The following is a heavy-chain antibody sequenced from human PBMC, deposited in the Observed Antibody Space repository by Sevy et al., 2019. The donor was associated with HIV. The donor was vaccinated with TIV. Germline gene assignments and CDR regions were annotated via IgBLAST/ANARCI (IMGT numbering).Heavy chain of an antibody. CDR1: GFTFSSYA. V-gene: IGHV3-30-3*01. CDR2: ISYDGINK. Sequence: GGSLRLSCAASGFTFSSYAMHWVRQAPGKGLEWVAVISYDGINKYYADSVKGRFTISRDNSKNTLYLQMNSLRAEDTAVYYCARDPNYYDSSGYHYFDYWGQGTLVTVSS. J-gene: IGHJ4*02. CDR3: ARDPNYYDSSGYHYFDY. D-gene: IGHD3-22*01.